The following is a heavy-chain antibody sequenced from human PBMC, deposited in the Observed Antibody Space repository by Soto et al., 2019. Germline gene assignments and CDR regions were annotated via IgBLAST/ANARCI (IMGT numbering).Heavy chain of an antibody. Sequence: ASVKVSCKASGYTFTTYGISWVRQAPGQGLEWMGWISAHNDNTNYAQNLQGRVTMTTDTSTSTAYMELRSLRSDDTAVYYCARWGGVVSEFGVVTQFDYWGQGTLVTVSS. CDR1: GYTFTTYG. V-gene: IGHV1-18*01. D-gene: IGHD3-3*01. J-gene: IGHJ4*02. CDR2: ISAHNDNT. CDR3: ARWGGVVSEFGVVTQFDY.